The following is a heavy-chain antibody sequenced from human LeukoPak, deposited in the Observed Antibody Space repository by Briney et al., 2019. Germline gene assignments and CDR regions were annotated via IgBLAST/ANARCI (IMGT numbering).Heavy chain of an antibody. CDR3: AKGSSRPSYYFDY. V-gene: IGHV3-30*18. CDR1: GFTFSSYG. J-gene: IGHJ4*02. D-gene: IGHD6-6*01. CDR2: ISYDGSNK. Sequence: GGSLRLSCAASGFTFSSYGMHWVRQAPGKGLEWVAVISYDGSNKYYADSVKGRFTISRDNSKNTLYLQMNSLRAEDTAVYYCAKGSSRPSYYFDYWGQGTLVTVSS.